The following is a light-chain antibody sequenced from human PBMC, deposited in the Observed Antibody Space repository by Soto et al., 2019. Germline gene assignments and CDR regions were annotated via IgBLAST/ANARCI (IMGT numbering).Light chain of an antibody. Sequence: QSVRTQPPSASGTPGQRVTISCSGSSSNFGSNYVYWYQQLPGTAPKLLIYRNNHRPSGVPDRFSGSKSGTSASLAISGLRSEDEADYYCAAWDDSLRVFGGGTKVTVL. CDR3: AAWDDSLRV. CDR1: SSNFGSNY. J-gene: IGLJ3*02. CDR2: RNN. V-gene: IGLV1-47*01.